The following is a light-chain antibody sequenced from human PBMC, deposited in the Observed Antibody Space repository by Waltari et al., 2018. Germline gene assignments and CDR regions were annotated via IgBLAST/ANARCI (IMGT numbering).Light chain of an antibody. V-gene: IGKV1-39*01. J-gene: IGKJ1*01. CDR2: GAS. CDR1: QNIRTY. Sequence: DIQMTQPPSSLSASVGDTVTVTCRESQNIRTYLNWYQQKTAKAPKLLIYGASTLQRGVPSRFSGSASGTEFTLTVTNLQPDDFATYFCQQSFSSPWTFGQGTTVNI. CDR3: QQSFSSPWT.